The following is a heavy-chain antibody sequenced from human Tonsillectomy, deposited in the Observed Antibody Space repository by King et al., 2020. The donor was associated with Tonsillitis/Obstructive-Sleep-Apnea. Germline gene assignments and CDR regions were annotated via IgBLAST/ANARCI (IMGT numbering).Heavy chain of an antibody. Sequence: VQLVESGGGVVQPGGSLRLSCAASGFTFDDYAMHWVRQAPGKGLEWVSLISGDGGSTYYADSVKGRFTIFRDNSKNSLSLQMSRLRTEDTALYYCAKARDSSSWGIIDWGQGTLVTVSS. J-gene: IGHJ4*02. CDR1: GFTFDDYA. CDR3: AKARDSSSWGIID. CDR2: ISGDGGST. D-gene: IGHD6-13*01. V-gene: IGHV3-43*02.